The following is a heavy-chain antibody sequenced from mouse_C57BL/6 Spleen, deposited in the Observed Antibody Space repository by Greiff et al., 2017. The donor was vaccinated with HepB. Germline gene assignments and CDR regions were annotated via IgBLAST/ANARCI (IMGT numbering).Heavy chain of an antibody. V-gene: IGHV1-50*01. CDR1: GYTLTSYW. J-gene: IGHJ2*01. Sequence: QVQLQQPGAELVKPGASVKLSCKASGYTLTSYWMQWVKQRPGQGLEWIGEIDPSDSYTNYNQKFKGKATLTVDTSSSTAYMQLSSRTSEDSAVYYCCYGSSYYWGQGTTLTVSS. D-gene: IGHD1-1*01. CDR3: CYGSSYY. CDR2: IDPSDSYT.